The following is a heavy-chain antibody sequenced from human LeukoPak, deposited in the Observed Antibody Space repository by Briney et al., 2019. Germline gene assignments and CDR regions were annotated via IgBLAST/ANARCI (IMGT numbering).Heavy chain of an antibody. CDR3: ARGGWYVQP. J-gene: IGHJ5*02. CDR1: GGSFSGYY. CDR2: INHSGST. D-gene: IGHD6-19*01. Sequence: SETLSLTCAVYGGSFSGYYWSWIRQPPGKGLEWIGEINHSGSTNYNPSLKSRVTISVDTPKNHISQKLSSVTPPATPVYYCARGGWYVQPWGQGTLVTVSS. V-gene: IGHV4-34*01.